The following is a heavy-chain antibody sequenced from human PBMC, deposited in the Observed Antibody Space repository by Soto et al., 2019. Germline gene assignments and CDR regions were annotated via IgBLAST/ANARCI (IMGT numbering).Heavy chain of an antibody. V-gene: IGHV3-11*05. J-gene: IGHJ1*01. D-gene: IGHD3-10*01. Sequence: QVQLVESGGGVVKPGGSLRLSCVASGFSFSDYYLHWIRQAPGKGLEWVSYLSTSSSYTNYADSVKGRFTISRDNARNSLYLQMSSLRSDDTAVYYCARDRDSMIRGVYQHCGQGTLVSV. CDR1: GFSFSDYY. CDR3: ARDRDSMIRGVYQH. CDR2: LSTSSSYT.